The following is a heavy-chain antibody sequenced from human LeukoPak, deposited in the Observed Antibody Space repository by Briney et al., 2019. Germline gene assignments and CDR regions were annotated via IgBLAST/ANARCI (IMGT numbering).Heavy chain of an antibody. D-gene: IGHD3-16*01. CDR3: ARDGGGDY. CDR2: ITSGSSTI. J-gene: IGHJ4*02. CDR1: GFTFSSYG. V-gene: IGHV3-48*01. Sequence: GGSLRLSCAASGFTFSSYGMHWVRQAPGKGLEWVSYITSGSSTIYYADSVRGRFTISRDNAKNSLFLQMNSLRAEDTAVYYCARDGGGDYWGQGTLVTVSS.